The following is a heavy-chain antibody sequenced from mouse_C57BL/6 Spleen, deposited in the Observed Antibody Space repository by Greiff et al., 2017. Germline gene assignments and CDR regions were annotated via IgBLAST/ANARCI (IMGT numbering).Heavy chain of an antibody. V-gene: IGHV1-52*01. J-gene: IGHJ2*01. CDR1: GYTFTSYW. Sequence: QVQLQQPGAELVRPGSSVKLSCKASGYTFTSYWMHWVKQRPIQGLEWIGNIDPSDSATHYNQKFKDKATLTVDKSSSTAYMQLGSLTSEDSAVYYCARIDYDEDYWGQGTTLTVSS. CDR3: ARIDYDEDY. D-gene: IGHD2-4*01. CDR2: IDPSDSAT.